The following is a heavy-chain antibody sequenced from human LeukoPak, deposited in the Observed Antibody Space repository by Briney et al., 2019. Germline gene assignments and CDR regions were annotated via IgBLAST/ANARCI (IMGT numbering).Heavy chain of an antibody. CDR3: ARGPYYDFWSGYYAAEYFQH. CDR2: INHSGST. Sequence: GSLRLSCAASGFTFSSYAMSWVRQPPGKGLEWIGEINHSGSTNYNPSLKSRVTISVDTSKNQFSLKLSSVTAADTAVYYCARGPYYDFWSGYYAAEYFQHWGQGTLVTVSS. V-gene: IGHV4-34*01. CDR1: GFTFSSYA. J-gene: IGHJ1*01. D-gene: IGHD3-3*01.